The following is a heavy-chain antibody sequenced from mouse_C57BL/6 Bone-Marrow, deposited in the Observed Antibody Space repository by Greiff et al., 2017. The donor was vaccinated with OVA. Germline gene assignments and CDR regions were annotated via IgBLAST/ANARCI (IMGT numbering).Heavy chain of an antibody. D-gene: IGHD1-1*01. J-gene: IGHJ4*01. V-gene: IGHV1-7*01. CDR1: GYTFTSYW. Sequence: QVQLQQSGAELAKPGASVKLSCKASGYTFTSYWMHWVKQRPGQGLEWIGYINPSSGYTKYNQKFKDKATLTADKSSGTAYMQLSSLTYEDSAVYYCAREVEGGYAMDYWGQGTSVTVSS. CDR3: AREVEGGYAMDY. CDR2: INPSSGYT.